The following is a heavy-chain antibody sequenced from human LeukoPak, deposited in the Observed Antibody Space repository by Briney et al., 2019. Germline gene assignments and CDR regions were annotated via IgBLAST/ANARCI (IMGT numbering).Heavy chain of an antibody. J-gene: IGHJ2*01. D-gene: IGHD1-14*01. CDR3: ARGTKSPRTTVLTSFWYFDL. Sequence: SETLSLTCTVSGVSITSGPHYWNWIRQSAEKGLEWIGRVQTTGSLDYNPSLKSRVTISMDTSTNHFSLMMNSLTTTDTAVYYCARGTKSPRTTVLTSFWYFDLWGRGTLVTVSS. V-gene: IGHV4-61*02. CDR2: VQTTGSL. CDR1: GVSITSGPHY.